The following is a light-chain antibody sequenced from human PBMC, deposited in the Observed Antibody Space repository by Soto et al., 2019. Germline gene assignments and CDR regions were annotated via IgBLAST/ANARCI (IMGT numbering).Light chain of an antibody. Sequence: QSALTQPASVYGSPGQSITISCTGTSSDVGGYNYVSWYQHHPGKAPKLMIYEVSNRPSGVSYRFSGSKSGNTASLTISGLQAEDEADYYCNSYTGSGIVFGTGTKVTVL. CDR1: SSDVGGYNY. CDR2: EVS. CDR3: NSYTGSGIV. J-gene: IGLJ1*01. V-gene: IGLV2-14*01.